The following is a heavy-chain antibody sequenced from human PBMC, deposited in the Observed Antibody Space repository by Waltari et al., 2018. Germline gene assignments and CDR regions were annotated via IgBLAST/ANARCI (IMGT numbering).Heavy chain of an antibody. D-gene: IGHD6-13*01. CDR3: AKDRIGYSSSWGSFDY. CDR2: ISGSGGST. CDR1: GFTFSSYA. Sequence: EVQLLESGGGLVQPGGSLRLSCAASGFTFSSYAMSWLRQAPGKGLEWVSAISGSGGSTYYADSVKGRFTISRDNSKNTLYLQMNSLRAEDTAVYYCAKDRIGYSSSWGSFDYWGQGTLVTVSS. V-gene: IGHV3-23*01. J-gene: IGHJ4*02.